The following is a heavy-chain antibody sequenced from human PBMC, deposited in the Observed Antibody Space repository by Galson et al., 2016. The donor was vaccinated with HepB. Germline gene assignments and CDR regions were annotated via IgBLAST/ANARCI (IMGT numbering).Heavy chain of an antibody. CDR2: MSHDGGNK. D-gene: IGHD3-10*01. V-gene: IGHV3-30-3*01. Sequence: SLRLSCAASGFSFISYAMHWVRQAPGKGLEWVALMSHDGGNKQYADSVKGRFTISRDSSKNTLYLQMNSLRPEDTAVYYCARGDGPGSYLVDYWGQGTLLIVSS. J-gene: IGHJ4*02. CDR3: ARGDGPGSYLVDY. CDR1: GFSFISYA.